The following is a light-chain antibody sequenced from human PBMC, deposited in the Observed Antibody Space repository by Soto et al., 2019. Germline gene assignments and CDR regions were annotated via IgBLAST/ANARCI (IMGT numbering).Light chain of an antibody. Sequence: QSALTQPASVSGSPGQSITISCTGTSSDVGGYNYVSWFQQYPGKAPKLTIYDVNNRPSGVSSRFSGSKSGNTASLTISGLQAEDEADYYCRSYTSNSTVVFGGGTKLTVL. V-gene: IGLV2-14*01. CDR3: RSYTSNSTVV. CDR2: DVN. J-gene: IGLJ2*01. CDR1: SSDVGGYNY.